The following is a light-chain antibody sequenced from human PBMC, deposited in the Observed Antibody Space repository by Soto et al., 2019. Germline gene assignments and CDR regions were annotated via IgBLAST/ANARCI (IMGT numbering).Light chain of an antibody. V-gene: IGKV3-20*01. J-gene: IGKJ1*01. CDR1: QSVSSN. Sequence: EIVLTQSPGTLSLSPGERATLSGRASQSVSSNLAWYQQKPGQAPRLLIYGVSSRATGIPDRFSGSGSGTDFTLTISRLEPEDFAVYYCEQYGSSPRTFGQGTKVDI. CDR2: GVS. CDR3: EQYGSSPRT.